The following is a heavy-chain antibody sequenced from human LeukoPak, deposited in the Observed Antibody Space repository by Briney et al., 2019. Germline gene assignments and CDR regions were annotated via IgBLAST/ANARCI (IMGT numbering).Heavy chain of an antibody. D-gene: IGHD3-10*01. J-gene: IGHJ5*02. Sequence: PGGSLRLSCAASGFTFDDYAMHWVRQAPGKGPEWVSLISGDGGSTYYADSVKGRFTISRDNSKNSLYLQMNSLRAEDTAVYYCARDPFYYYGSGSAADLDPWGQGTLVTVSS. CDR3: ARDPFYYYGSGSAADLDP. V-gene: IGHV3-43*02. CDR1: GFTFDDYA. CDR2: ISGDGGST.